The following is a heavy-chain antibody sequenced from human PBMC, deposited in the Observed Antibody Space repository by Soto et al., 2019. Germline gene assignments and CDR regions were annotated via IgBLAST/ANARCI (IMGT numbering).Heavy chain of an antibody. CDR2: ISGSGGST. J-gene: IGHJ4*02. Sequence: PGGSLRLSCAASGFAFSSYVMTWVRQAPGKGLEWVSSISGSGGSTYYADSVKGRFTISRDNSKSTLYLQMNSLRAEDTAVYYCAKGSGGWGTNIDYWGQGTLVTVSS. V-gene: IGHV3-23*01. D-gene: IGHD3-10*01. CDR3: AKGSGGWGTNIDY. CDR1: GFAFSSYV.